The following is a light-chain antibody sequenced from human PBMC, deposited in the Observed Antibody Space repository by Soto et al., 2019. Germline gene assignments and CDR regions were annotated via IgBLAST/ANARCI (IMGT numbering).Light chain of an antibody. CDR3: QYYGDSPRT. V-gene: IGKV3-20*01. CDR1: QRVISRY. Sequence: ELVLTQSPGTLSLSPGARATLSCRASQRVISRYLAWYQKKPGQPPTLLIYGASTRATGIPDRFGGSGSETDFTLTISSLDPDDFAVYHCQYYGDSPRTFGQGNKGEVK. CDR2: GAS. J-gene: IGKJ1*01.